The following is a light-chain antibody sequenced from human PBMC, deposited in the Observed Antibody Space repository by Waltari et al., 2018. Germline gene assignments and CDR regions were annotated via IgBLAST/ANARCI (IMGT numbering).Light chain of an antibody. CDR1: QSVNTN. CDR3: QQRSTWPSIT. CDR2: DAS. J-gene: IGKJ5*01. Sequence: EIVLTQSPATLSLSPGERGTLSCRASQSVNTNLAWYQPKPGQAPRLLIYDASNRATGSPARFRGSGSATDFTLTNSGLEREDFAVYYCQQRSTWPSITFGQGTRLEIK. V-gene: IGKV3-11*01.